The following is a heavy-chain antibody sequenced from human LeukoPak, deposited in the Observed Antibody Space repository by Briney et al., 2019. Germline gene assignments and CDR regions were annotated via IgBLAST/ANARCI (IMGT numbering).Heavy chain of an antibody. CDR2: IYHSGST. Sequence: SETLSLTCTVSGGSISSGGYYWSWIRQPPGKGLEWIGYIYHSGSTYYNPSLKSRITISVDRSKNQFSLKLSSVTAADTAVYYCARDFWSGYRAFDIWGQGTMVTVSS. V-gene: IGHV4-30-2*01. CDR1: GGSISSGGYY. D-gene: IGHD3-3*01. J-gene: IGHJ3*02. CDR3: ARDFWSGYRAFDI.